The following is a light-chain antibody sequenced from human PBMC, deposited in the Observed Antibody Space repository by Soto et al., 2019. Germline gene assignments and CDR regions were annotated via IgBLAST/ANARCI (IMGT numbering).Light chain of an antibody. J-gene: IGLJ1*01. CDR1: SSDVGRCSY. V-gene: IGLV2-11*01. CDR2: DVS. Sequence: QSALTQPRSVSGSPGQSVSISCTGTSSDVGRCSYVSWYQQHPGKAPKLMIYDVSERPSGVPDRFSGSKSGNTASLTISGLQAEDEADYYCCSYAGTYTGVFGTGSKLTVL. CDR3: CSYAGTYTGV.